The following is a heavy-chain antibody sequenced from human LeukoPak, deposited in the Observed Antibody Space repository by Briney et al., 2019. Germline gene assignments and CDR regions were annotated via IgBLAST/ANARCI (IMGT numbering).Heavy chain of an antibody. CDR3: AKTDGDSEIPWHGMDV. D-gene: IGHD7-27*01. J-gene: IGHJ6*02. CDR2: IWYDGSNK. V-gene: IGHV3-33*06. CDR1: GFTFSSYG. Sequence: GGSLRLSCAASGFTFSSYGMHWVRQAPGKGLEWVSLIWYDGSNKYYADSVKGRFTISRDNSKNTLYLQMNSLRAEDTAVYYCAKTDGDSEIPWHGMDVWGQGTTVTVSS.